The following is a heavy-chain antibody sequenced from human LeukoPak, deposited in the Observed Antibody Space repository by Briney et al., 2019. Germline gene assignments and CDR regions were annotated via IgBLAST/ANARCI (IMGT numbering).Heavy chain of an antibody. CDR2: FDPEDGEA. CDR1: GYTLTELS. CDR3: ARNPNYYYYYMDV. Sequence: ASVKVSCKVSGYTLTELSMHWVRQAPGKGLEWMGGFDPEDGEAIYTQKFQGRVTMTEDTSTDTAYMELSSLRSEDTAVYYCARNPNYYYYYMDVWGKGTTVTVSS. J-gene: IGHJ6*03. V-gene: IGHV1-24*01.